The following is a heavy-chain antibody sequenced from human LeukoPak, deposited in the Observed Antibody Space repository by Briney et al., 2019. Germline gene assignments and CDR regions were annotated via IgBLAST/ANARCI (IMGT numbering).Heavy chain of an antibody. CDR2: ISSSSSPI. CDR3: ARYHDSMFPSLGY. V-gene: IGHV3-11*01. J-gene: IGHJ4*02. D-gene: IGHD2-2*01. Sequence: PGGSLRLSCAASGFTFSDYYMSWIRQAPGKGLEWVSYISSSSSPIYYADSVKGRFTISRDNAKNSLYLQMNSLRAEDPAVYYCARYHDSMFPSLGYWGQGTLVTVSS. CDR1: GFTFSDYY.